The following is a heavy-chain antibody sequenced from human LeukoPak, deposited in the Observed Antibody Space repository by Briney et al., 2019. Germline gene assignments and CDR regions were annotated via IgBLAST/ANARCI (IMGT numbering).Heavy chain of an antibody. J-gene: IGHJ2*01. V-gene: IGHV3-23*01. D-gene: IGHD3-22*01. CDR1: GFTFSSYA. CDR2: ISGSGGST. Sequence: PGGSLRLSCAASGFTFSSYAMSWVRQAPGKGLEWVSAISGSGGSTYYADSVKGRFTISRDNSKNTLYLQMNSLRAEDTAVYYCAKRPGSGYPGDYWYFDLWGRGTLVTVSS. CDR3: AKRPGSGYPGDYWYFDL.